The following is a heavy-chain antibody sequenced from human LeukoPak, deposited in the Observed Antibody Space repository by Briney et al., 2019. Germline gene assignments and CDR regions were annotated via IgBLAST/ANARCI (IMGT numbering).Heavy chain of an antibody. Sequence: GASLKISCKGSGYSFTNYWIGWVRQMPGKRLEWMGIIYPGDSDSKYSPSFQGEVTISAEKSISTAYLQVSSLKASHTALYYCASRKKGMATAGFVYWGQGTLVTVSS. CDR1: GYSFTNYW. J-gene: IGHJ4*02. CDR3: ASRKKGMATAGFVY. D-gene: IGHD5-24*01. V-gene: IGHV5-51*01. CDR2: IYPGDSDS.